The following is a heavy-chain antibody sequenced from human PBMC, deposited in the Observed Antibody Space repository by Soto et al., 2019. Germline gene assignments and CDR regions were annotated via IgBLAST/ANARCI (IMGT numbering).Heavy chain of an antibody. CDR3: FHYYDTGDYLTDGMDV. CDR2: IYSGGQS. Sequence: EVQLPESGGSLIQPGGSLRLSCEASGFSVSDNYMSWVRQAPGKGLEWVSGIYSGGQSFYADSVKGRFSTSRDNTKNTLFLQKKSMRAEDTAVYHCFHYYDTGDYLTDGMDVWGKWTTVTVSA. D-gene: IGHD3-22*01. V-gene: IGHV3-53*01. CDR1: GFSVSDNY. J-gene: IGHJ6*04.